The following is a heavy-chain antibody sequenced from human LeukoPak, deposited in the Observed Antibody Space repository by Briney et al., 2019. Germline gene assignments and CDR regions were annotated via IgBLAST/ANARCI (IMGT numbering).Heavy chain of an antibody. CDR1: GFTFSSYA. D-gene: IGHD3-10*01. J-gene: IGHJ4*02. CDR3: AKSHYYGSGSIDY. Sequence: GGSLRLSCAASGFTFSSYAMSWVRQAPGKGLAWISTVSASGDSTSYADSVNGRFTISRDNSKNALYLQVNSLRADDAALNYCAKSHYYGSGSIDYWGQGTLVTVSS. CDR2: VSASGDST. V-gene: IGHV3-23*01.